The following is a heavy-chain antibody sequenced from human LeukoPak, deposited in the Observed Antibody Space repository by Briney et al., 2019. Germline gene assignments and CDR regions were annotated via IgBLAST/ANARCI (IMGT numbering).Heavy chain of an antibody. CDR2: IYASGST. CDR1: GGSISSYY. J-gene: IGHJ5*02. CDR3: ARQGGALFGVVIDNWFDP. V-gene: IGHV4-4*09. Sequence: SETLSLTCTVSGGSISSYYWSWTRQPPGKGLEWIGFIYASGSTSYNPSLKSRVTISVDTSKNQFSLKLSSVTAADTAVYYCARQGGALFGVVIDNWFDPWGQGTLVTVSS. D-gene: IGHD3-3*01.